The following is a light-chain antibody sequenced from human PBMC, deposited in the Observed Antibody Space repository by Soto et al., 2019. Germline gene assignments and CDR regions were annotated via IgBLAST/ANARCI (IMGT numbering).Light chain of an antibody. J-gene: IGKJ2*03. CDR1: QSISSW. CDR3: QQYSTYPYS. Sequence: DIRVTQTPPTRSAYGGDRDISACRASQSISSWLAWYQQKPGKAPKLLIYDAFSLQSGVPSRFSGGGIGTEFSLSISSLQPDDFATYYCQQYSTYPYSLGQGTKVDIK. V-gene: IGKV1-5*01. CDR2: DAF.